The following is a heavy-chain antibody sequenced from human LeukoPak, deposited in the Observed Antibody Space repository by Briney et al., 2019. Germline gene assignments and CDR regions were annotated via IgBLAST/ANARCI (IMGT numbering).Heavy chain of an antibody. Sequence: SETLSLTCTVSGGSISSYYWSWIRQPPGKGLEWIGYIYYSGSTNYNPSLKSRVTISVDTSKNQFSLKLSSVTAADTAVYYCAILIAAAGVPLDYWGQGTLVTVSS. CDR2: IYYSGST. CDR3: AILIAAAGVPLDY. J-gene: IGHJ4*02. CDR1: GGSISSYY. V-gene: IGHV4-59*08. D-gene: IGHD6-13*01.